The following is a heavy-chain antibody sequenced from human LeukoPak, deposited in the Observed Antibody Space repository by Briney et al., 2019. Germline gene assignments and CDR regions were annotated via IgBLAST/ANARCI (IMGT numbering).Heavy chain of an antibody. CDR1: GGTFSSYA. Sequence: SVKVSCKASGGTFSSYAISWVRQAPGQGLEWMGRIIPILGIANYAQKFQGRVTITADKSTSTAYMELSSLRSEDTAVYYCARHDSRPGSGPFDYWGQGTLVTVSS. J-gene: IGHJ4*02. CDR2: IIPILGIA. V-gene: IGHV1-69*04. D-gene: IGHD3-10*01. CDR3: ARHDSRPGSGPFDY.